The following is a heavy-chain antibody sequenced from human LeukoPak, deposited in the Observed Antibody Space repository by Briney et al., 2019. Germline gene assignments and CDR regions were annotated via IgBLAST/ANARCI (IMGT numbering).Heavy chain of an antibody. V-gene: IGHV4-31*03. CDR1: GGSISSGGYY. CDR2: IYYSGST. J-gene: IGHJ3*02. D-gene: IGHD3-3*01. CDR3: ARGLYDFWSGYYTGIAFDI. Sequence: SQTLSLTCTVSGGSISSGGYYWSWIRQHPGKGLEWIGYIYYSGSTYYNPSLKSRVTISVDTSKNQFSLKLSSVTAADTAVYYCARGLYDFWSGYYTGIAFDIWGQGTMVTVSS.